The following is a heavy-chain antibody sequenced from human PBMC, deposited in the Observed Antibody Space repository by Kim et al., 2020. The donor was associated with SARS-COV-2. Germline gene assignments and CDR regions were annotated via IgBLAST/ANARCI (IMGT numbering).Heavy chain of an antibody. CDR3: ARSPEGGSRYFDY. V-gene: IGHV4-39*01. Sequence: SETLFLTCTVSGGSISSSSYYWGWIRQPPGKGLEWIGSIYYSGSTYYNPSLKSRVTISVDTSKNQFSLKLSSVTAADTAVYYCARSPEGGSRYFDYWGQGTLVTVSS. CDR2: IYYSGST. CDR1: GGSISSSSYY. J-gene: IGHJ4*02. D-gene: IGHD1-26*01.